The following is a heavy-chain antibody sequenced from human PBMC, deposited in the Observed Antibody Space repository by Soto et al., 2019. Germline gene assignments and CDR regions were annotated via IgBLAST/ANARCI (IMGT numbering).Heavy chain of an antibody. V-gene: IGHV4-39*01. CDR3: ARRYSSSWYNWFDP. CDR2: IYYSGST. D-gene: IGHD6-13*01. CDR1: GDSISSSSYD. Sequence: SETLALTYTVAGDSISSSSYDWGWIRQPPGKGLEWIGSIYYSGSTYYNPSLKSRVTISVDTSKNQFSLKLSSVTAADTAVYYCARRYSSSWYNWFDPWGQGTLVTVSS. J-gene: IGHJ5*02.